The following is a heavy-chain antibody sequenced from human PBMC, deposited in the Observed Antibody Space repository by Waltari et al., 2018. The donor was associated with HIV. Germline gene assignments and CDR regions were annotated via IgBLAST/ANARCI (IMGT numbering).Heavy chain of an antibody. CDR2: IYTSGST. Sequence: QVQLQESGPGLVKPSQPLSLTCTVSGGSISRGSSYWRWIRQPAGTGLEWIGRIYTSGSTNHNPSLKSRVTISVDTSKNQFSLKLSSVTAADTAVYYCARLPYSGSYYFDYWGQGTLVTVSS. CDR1: GGSISRGSSY. CDR3: ARLPYSGSYYFDY. D-gene: IGHD1-26*01. J-gene: IGHJ4*02. V-gene: IGHV4-61*02.